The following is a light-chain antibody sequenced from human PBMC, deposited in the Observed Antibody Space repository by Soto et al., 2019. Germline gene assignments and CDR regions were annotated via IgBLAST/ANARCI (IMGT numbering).Light chain of an antibody. CDR2: KAS. Sequence: DIPMTQSPSTLSASVGDRVTITCRASQSISSWLAWYQQKPGKAPKLLIYKASNLESGVPSRFSGSGSGTEFTLTISSLQPDDFATYFCQQYNTYPYTFGQGTFGQGTKLEN. CDR1: QSISSW. CDR3: QQYNTYPYTFGQGT. V-gene: IGKV1-5*03. J-gene: IGKJ2*01.